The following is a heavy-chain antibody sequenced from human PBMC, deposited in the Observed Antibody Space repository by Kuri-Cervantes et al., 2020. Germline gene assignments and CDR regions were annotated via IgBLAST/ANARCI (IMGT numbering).Heavy chain of an antibody. J-gene: IGHJ4*02. CDR2: ISAYNGNT. CDR1: GYTFTSYG. V-gene: IGHV1-18*01. D-gene: IGHD3-10*01. CDR3: ARWGDAYYYGSGSGSDY. Sequence: ASVKVSCKASGYTFTSYGISWVRQAPGQGLEWMGWISAYNGNTNYAQKLQGRVTMTTDTSTSTAYMELRSLRSDDTAVYYCARWGDAYYYGSGSGSDYWGQGTLVTVSS.